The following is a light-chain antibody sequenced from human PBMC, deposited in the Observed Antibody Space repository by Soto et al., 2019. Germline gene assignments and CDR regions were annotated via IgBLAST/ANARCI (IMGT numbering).Light chain of an antibody. V-gene: IGLV2-14*01. CDR3: SSYTTSSTFV. CDR2: DVS. J-gene: IGLJ1*01. CDR1: SSDVGTYKY. Sequence: QSALTQPASVSGSPGQSITISCTGTSSDVGTYKYVSWYQQHPGKAPKLMIYDVSNRPSGVSNRFSGSKSGNTASLTISGLQAEDEADYYCSSYTTSSTFVFASGTKVTVL.